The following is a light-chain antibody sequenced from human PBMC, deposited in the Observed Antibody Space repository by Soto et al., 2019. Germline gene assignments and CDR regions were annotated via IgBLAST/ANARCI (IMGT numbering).Light chain of an antibody. J-gene: IGKJ4*01. V-gene: IGKV3-15*01. CDR2: GAS. Sequence: EIVMTQSPATLSVSPGERATLSCRARQSVSSNLAWYQQKPGQAPRLLIYGASTRATGIPARFSGSGSATEFTLTISSLQSEDFAVYYCQQYNNWPPLTFGGGTKVEIK. CDR3: QQYNNWPPLT. CDR1: QSVSSN.